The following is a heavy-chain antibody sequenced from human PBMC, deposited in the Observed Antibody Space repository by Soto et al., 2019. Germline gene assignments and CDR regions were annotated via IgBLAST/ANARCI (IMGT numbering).Heavy chain of an antibody. CDR2: ISGSGGST. J-gene: IGHJ4*02. D-gene: IGHD3-22*01. V-gene: IGHV3-23*01. CDR1: GFTFSSYA. CDR3: AKDTYYYDSSGYHDY. Sequence: PGGSLRLSCAASGFTFSSYAMSWVRQAPGKGLEWVSAISGSGGSTYYADSVKGRFTISRDNSKNTLYLQMNSMRAEDTAVYYCAKDTYYYDSSGYHDYWGQGTLVTVSS.